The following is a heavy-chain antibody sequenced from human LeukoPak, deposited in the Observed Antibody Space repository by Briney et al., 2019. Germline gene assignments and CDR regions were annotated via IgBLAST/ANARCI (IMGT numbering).Heavy chain of an antibody. J-gene: IGHJ4*02. CDR2: ISSGSGYI. CDR1: GFTFSSYA. V-gene: IGHV3-21*01. CDR3: ARDSGSYYAFDY. Sequence: GRSLRLSCAASGFTFSSYAMHWVRQAPGKGLEWVSSISSGSGYIYYADSVKGRFTISRDNAKNSLYLQMNSLRAEDTAVYYCARDSGSYYAFDYWGQGTLVTVSS. D-gene: IGHD1-26*01.